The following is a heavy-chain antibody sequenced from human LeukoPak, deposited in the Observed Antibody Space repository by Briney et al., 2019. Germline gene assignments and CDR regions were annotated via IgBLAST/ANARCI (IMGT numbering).Heavy chain of an antibody. Sequence: GGSLRLSCAAYGFTFSSYWMSWVRQAPGKGLEWVSYISSSSSTIYYADSVKGRFTISRDNAKNSLYLQMNSLRAEDTAVYYCARDGYSSSWYPMDVWGQGTTVTVSS. D-gene: IGHD6-13*01. CDR3: ARDGYSSSWYPMDV. J-gene: IGHJ6*02. V-gene: IGHV3-48*01. CDR2: ISSSSSTI. CDR1: GFTFSSYW.